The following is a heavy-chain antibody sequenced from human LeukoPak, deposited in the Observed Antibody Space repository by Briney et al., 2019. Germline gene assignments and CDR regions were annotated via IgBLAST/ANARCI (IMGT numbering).Heavy chain of an antibody. D-gene: IGHD4-17*01. CDR1: GGSISSYY. J-gene: IGHJ4*02. Sequence: PSETLSLTCSVSGGSISSYYWSWIRQPPGKGLEWIGYIYYSGTTNYSPSLKSRVTISVDTSKNQFSLKLTSVTAADTAVYYCARGGPTVTTYSSWDYWGQGTLVTVSS. CDR2: IYYSGTT. V-gene: IGHV4-59*01. CDR3: ARGGPTVTTYSSWDY.